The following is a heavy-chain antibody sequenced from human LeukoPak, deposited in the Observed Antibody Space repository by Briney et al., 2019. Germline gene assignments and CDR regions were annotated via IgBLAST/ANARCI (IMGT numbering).Heavy chain of an antibody. V-gene: IGHV5-51*01. CDR2: IYGDDFDT. CDR3: ARSEWLLPRGGFDF. Sequence: GESLKISCQTSGYKFGNYWIGWVRQKPGQGLEWMDIIYGDDFDTRYSPSFQGHVTISADKSETTAYLQWQSLEASDTGIYYCARSEWLLPRGGFDFWGQGTRVVVSS. CDR1: GYKFGNYW. D-gene: IGHD3-3*01. J-gene: IGHJ5*01.